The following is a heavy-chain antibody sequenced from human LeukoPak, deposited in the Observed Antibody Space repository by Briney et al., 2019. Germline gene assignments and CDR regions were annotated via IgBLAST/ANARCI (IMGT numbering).Heavy chain of an antibody. CDR1: GGSISSSSYY. Sequence: SETLSLTCTVSGGSISSSSYYWGWIRQPPGKGLEWIGSIYYSGSTYYNPSLKSRVTISVNTSKNQFSLKLSSVTAADTAVYYCARVLAAAGKGGYYYYYMDVWGKGTTVTVSS. CDR2: IYYSGST. V-gene: IGHV4-39*07. J-gene: IGHJ6*03. D-gene: IGHD6-13*01. CDR3: ARVLAAAGKGGYYYYYMDV.